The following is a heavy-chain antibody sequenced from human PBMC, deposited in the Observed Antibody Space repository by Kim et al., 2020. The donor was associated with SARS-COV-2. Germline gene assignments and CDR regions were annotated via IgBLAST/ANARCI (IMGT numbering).Heavy chain of an antibody. J-gene: IGHJ4*02. V-gene: IGHV1-2*02. CDR3: ARGPLWGSSSDLDY. D-gene: IGHD6-6*01. Sequence: QKFQGRVTMTRDTSISTAYMELSRLRSDDTAVYYCARGPLWGSSSDLDYWGQGTLVTVSS.